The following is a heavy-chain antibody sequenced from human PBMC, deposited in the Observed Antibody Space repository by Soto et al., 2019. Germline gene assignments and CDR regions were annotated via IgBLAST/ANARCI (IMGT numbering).Heavy chain of an antibody. D-gene: IGHD3-10*01. V-gene: IGHV1-69*02. CDR3: AAEHGTYYYGSGSYLP. CDR2: IIPILGIA. J-gene: IGHJ5*02. Sequence: GASVKVSCKASGGTFSRYTISWVRQAPGQGLEWMGRIIPILGIANYAQKFQGRVTITADKSTSTAYMELSSLRSEDTAVYYCAAEHGTYYYGSGSYLPWGQGTLVTAPQ. CDR1: GGTFSRYT.